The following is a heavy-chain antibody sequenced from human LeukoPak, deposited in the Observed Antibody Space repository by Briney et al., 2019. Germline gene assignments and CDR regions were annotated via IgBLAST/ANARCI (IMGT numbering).Heavy chain of an antibody. V-gene: IGHV1-18*01. J-gene: IGHJ4*02. CDR2: ISAYNGNT. CDR3: ARDRNYYDRSPDY. CDR1: GYTFTSYG. Sequence: ASAKVSCKASGYTFTSYGISWGRQAPEQGLEWMGWISAYNGNTNYAQKLQGRVTMTTDTSTSTAYMELRSLRSDDTAVYSCARDRNYYDRSPDYWGQGTLVTVSS. D-gene: IGHD3-22*01.